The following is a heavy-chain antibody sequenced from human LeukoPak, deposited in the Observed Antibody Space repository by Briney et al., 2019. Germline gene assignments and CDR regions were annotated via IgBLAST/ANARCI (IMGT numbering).Heavy chain of an antibody. CDR1: GFTFDDYT. J-gene: IGHJ6*02. D-gene: IGHD6-13*01. CDR2: ISWDGGST. Sequence: HSGGSLRLSCAASGFTFDDYTMHWVRQAPGKGLEWVSLISWDGGSTYYADSVKGRFTISRDNSKNSLYLQMNSLRTEDTALYYCAKDKAAAGDYYYYYGMDVWGQGTTVTVSS. CDR3: AKDKAAAGDYYYYYGMDV. V-gene: IGHV3-43*01.